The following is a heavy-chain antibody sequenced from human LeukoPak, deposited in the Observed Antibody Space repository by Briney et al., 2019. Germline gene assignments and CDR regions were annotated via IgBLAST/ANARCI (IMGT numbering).Heavy chain of an antibody. Sequence: SETLSLTCTVSGGSISSYYWSWIRQPPGKGLEWIGYIYYSGSTNYNPSLKSRVTISVDTSKNQFSLKLSSVTAADTAVCYCARDGNTGYFDCWGQGTLVTVSS. CDR3: ARDGNTGYFDC. CDR2: IYYSGST. V-gene: IGHV4-59*01. J-gene: IGHJ4*03. D-gene: IGHD2/OR15-2a*01. CDR1: GGSISSYY.